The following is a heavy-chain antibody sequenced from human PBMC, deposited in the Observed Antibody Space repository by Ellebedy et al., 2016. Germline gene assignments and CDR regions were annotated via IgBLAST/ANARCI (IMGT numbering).Heavy chain of an antibody. J-gene: IGHJ4*02. CDR2: IYPGDSDT. D-gene: IGHD2-15*01. Sequence: GESLKISCKGSGYSFTSYWISWVRQMPGKGLEWMGIIYPGDSDTTYSPSFQGQVTISADKSISIAYLQWSSLKASDTAMYYCARLAHEGGYCSGGSCPFDYWGQGTLVTVSS. V-gene: IGHV5-51*01. CDR3: ARLAHEGGYCSGGSCPFDY. CDR1: GYSFTSYW.